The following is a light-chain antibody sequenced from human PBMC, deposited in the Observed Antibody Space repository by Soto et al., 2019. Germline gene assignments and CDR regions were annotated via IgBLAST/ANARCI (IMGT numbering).Light chain of an antibody. CDR1: QSVNSDY. Sequence: EIVLMQSPGTLSLSPGARAPLSCRASQSVNSDYLAWYRQKPGQAPTLLMYAKSTRATGIPARFYGSGSGTDFTLTIYRLEPEDFAVYYCQQYGNSPQTFGQGTKVDIK. J-gene: IGKJ1*01. V-gene: IGKV3-20*01. CDR2: AKS. CDR3: QQYGNSPQT.